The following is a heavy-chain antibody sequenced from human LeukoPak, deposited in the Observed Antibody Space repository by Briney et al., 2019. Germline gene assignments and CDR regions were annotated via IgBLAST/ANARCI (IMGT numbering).Heavy chain of an antibody. J-gene: IGHJ4*02. V-gene: IGHV4-34*01. CDR3: ARRDGPIDY. CDR1: GGSFSGYY. Sequence: SETLSLTCAVYGGSFSGYYWSWIRQPPGKGLEWIGEINHSGSTDYNLSLKSRVTISVDTSKNQFSLKLSSVTAADTAVYYCARRDGPIDYWGQGTLVTVSS. CDR2: INHSGST.